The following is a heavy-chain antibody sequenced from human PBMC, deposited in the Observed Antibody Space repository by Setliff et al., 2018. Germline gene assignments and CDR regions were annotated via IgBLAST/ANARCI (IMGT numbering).Heavy chain of an antibody. CDR3: ARGKNGSRQLVVLGWFDP. D-gene: IGHD3-22*01. CDR1: GGSFSGYY. V-gene: IGHV4-34*01. Sequence: SETLSLTCAVYGGSFSGYYWSWIRQPPGKGLEWIGEINHSGSTNYNPSPKSRVTISVDTSKNQFSLKLSSVTAADTAVYYCARGKNGSRQLVVLGWFDPWGQGTLVTVSS. J-gene: IGHJ5*02. CDR2: INHSGST.